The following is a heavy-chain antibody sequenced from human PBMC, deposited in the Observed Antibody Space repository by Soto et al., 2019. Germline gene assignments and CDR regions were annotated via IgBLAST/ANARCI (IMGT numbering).Heavy chain of an antibody. CDR1: GGTFSSYA. Sequence: SVKVSCKASGGTFSSYAISWVRQAPGQGHEWMGGIIPIFGTANYALKFQGRVTITADESTSTAYMELSSLRSEDTAVYYCARVGDPRIYDSSGYYFDYWGQGTLVTVSS. CDR3: ARVGDPRIYDSSGYYFDY. D-gene: IGHD3-22*01. J-gene: IGHJ4*02. V-gene: IGHV1-69*13. CDR2: IIPIFGTA.